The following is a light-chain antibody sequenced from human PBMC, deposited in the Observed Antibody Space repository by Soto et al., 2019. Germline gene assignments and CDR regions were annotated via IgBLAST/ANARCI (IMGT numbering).Light chain of an antibody. CDR3: QQSYSTPLT. J-gene: IGKJ4*01. CDR2: SAS. V-gene: IGKV1-39*01. Sequence: DIQMTQSPSSLSASVGARVTITCRASQSISSYLNWYQLKPGKAPKLLIYSASSLQSDVPSRFSGRGSGTDFTLTISSLQPEDFATYYCQQSYSTPLTFGGGTKVDIK. CDR1: QSISSY.